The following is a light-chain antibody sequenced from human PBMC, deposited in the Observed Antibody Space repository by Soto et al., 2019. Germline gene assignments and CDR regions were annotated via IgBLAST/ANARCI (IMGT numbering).Light chain of an antibody. CDR3: QQYGSSPFT. J-gene: IGKJ3*01. CDR1: QSVRSSY. Sequence: IVLTQSPGTLSLSPGERATLSCGASQSVRSSYLAWYQQKPGQAPRLLIYGTSSRATGIPDRFGGSGSGTDFTLTISSLEPEDFAVYYCQQYGSSPFTFGPGTKVDIK. V-gene: IGKV3-20*01. CDR2: GTS.